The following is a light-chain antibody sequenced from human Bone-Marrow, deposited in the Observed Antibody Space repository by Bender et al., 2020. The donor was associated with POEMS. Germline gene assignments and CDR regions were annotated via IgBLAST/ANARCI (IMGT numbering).Light chain of an antibody. V-gene: IGLV10-54*04. Sequence: QAGLTQPPSVSKGLRQTATLTCSGNSDNVGYEGAAWLQQHQGHPPKLLLYRNNNRPPGISERFSAFRSGKTASLTITGLQPEDEADYFCSAWDRSLRGWVFGGGTKLTVL. CDR3: SAWDRSLRGWV. J-gene: IGLJ3*02. CDR2: RNN. CDR1: SDNVGYEG.